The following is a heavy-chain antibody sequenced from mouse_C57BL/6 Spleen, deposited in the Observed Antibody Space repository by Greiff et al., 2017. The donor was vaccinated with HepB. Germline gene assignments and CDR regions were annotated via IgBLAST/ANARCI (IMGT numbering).Heavy chain of an antibody. Sequence: QVHVKQSGPELVKPGASVKLSCKASGYTFTSYDINWVKQRPGQGLEWIGWIYPRDGSTKYNEKFKGKATLTVDTSSSTAYMELHSLTSEDSAVYFCARDTTVSYYAMDYWGQGTSVTVSS. CDR1: GYTFTSYD. V-gene: IGHV1-85*01. J-gene: IGHJ4*01. D-gene: IGHD1-1*01. CDR3: ARDTTVSYYAMDY. CDR2: IYPRDGST.